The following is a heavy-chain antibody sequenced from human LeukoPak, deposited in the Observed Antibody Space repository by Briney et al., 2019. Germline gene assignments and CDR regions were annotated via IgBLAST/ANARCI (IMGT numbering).Heavy chain of an antibody. D-gene: IGHD6-19*01. Sequence: SETLSLSCTVCGDSISNSVFYWGWIRQPPGKGLEWIGNIYYSGSTYYNSSLKSRVTMSVDTSKNQFSLKLSSVTAADTAVYYCARFRQLLGYFAYTGQGTLFIVSS. CDR3: ARFRQLLGYFAY. V-gene: IGHV4-39*01. J-gene: IGHJ4*02. CDR1: GDSISNSVFY. CDR2: IYYSGST.